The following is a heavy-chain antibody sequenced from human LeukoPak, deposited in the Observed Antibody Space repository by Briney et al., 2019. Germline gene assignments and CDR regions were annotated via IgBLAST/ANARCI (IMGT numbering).Heavy chain of an antibody. V-gene: IGHV4-39*07. CDR1: GGSISSSSYY. J-gene: IGHJ6*03. CDR3: ARVRCSGGSCPYYYYYYYMDV. D-gene: IGHD2-15*01. Sequence: SETLSLTCTVSGGSISSSSYYWAWIRQPPGKGLEWIGCIHYSGSTYYNPSLQSRVTISIDTSKNQFSLKLRFVTAADTAVYYCARVRCSGGSCPYYYYYYYMDVWGKGTTVTVSS. CDR2: IHYSGST.